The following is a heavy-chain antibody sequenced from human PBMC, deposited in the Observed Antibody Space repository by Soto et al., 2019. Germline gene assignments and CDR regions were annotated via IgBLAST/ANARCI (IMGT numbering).Heavy chain of an antibody. J-gene: IGHJ4*02. D-gene: IGHD1-26*01. CDR2: IYRSGTT. CDR1: NFSISSGYY. Sequence: PSETLSLTCVVSNFSISSGYYWGWIRQSPGKGLECISSIYRSGTTSYNPSLKSRVTISVDPSKNQFSLMLTAVTAADTAVYYCARTHSGSYYSVFNYWGRGSLVTVSS. V-gene: IGHV4-38-2*01. CDR3: ARTHSGSYYSVFNY.